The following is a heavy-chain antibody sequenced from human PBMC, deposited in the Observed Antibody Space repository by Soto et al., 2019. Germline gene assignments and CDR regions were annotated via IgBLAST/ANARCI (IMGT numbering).Heavy chain of an antibody. Sequence: NPSETLSLTCTVSGGSISSGDYYWSWIRQPPGKGLEWIGYIYYSGSTYYNPSLKSRVTISVDTSKNQFSLKLSSVTAADTAVYYCARVIVLVPAARGGWFDPWGQGTLVTVSS. V-gene: IGHV4-30-4*01. CDR2: IYYSGST. J-gene: IGHJ5*02. CDR3: ARVIVLVPAARGGWFDP. D-gene: IGHD2-2*01. CDR1: GGSISSGDYY.